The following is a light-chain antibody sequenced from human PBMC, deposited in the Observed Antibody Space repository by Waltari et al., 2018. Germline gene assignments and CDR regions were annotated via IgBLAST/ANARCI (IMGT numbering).Light chain of an antibody. Sequence: EIVLTQSPATLSLSPGERATLACRASQSVSSYLAWYQQKPGQDPRRLIYDASHRATGIPARFSGSGAGTDFTLTISSLEPEDFAVYYCQQRSNWPPTFGGGTKVEIK. CDR2: DAS. V-gene: IGKV3-11*01. J-gene: IGKJ4*01. CDR3: QQRSNWPPT. CDR1: QSVSSY.